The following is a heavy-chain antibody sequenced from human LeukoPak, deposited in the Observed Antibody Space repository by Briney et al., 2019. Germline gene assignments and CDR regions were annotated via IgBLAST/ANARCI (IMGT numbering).Heavy chain of an antibody. CDR2: IYYSGST. CDR3: ARDRIAAADVGAFDI. Sequence: SETLSLTCTVSGGSISSYYWSWIRQPPGKGVEWIGYIYYSGSTNYNPSLKSRVTISVDTSKNQFSLKLSSVTAADTAVYYCARDRIAAADVGAFDIWGQGTMVTVSS. J-gene: IGHJ3*02. D-gene: IGHD6-13*01. V-gene: IGHV4-59*01. CDR1: GGSISSYY.